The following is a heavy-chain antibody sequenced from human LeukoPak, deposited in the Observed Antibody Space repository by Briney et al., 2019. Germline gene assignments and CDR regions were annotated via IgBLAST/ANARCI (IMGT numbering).Heavy chain of an antibody. CDR1: GFTFSNYN. D-gene: IGHD3-3*01. Sequence: PGGSLRLSCAASGFTFSNYNMNWVRQAPGKGLEWVSYISTSGSAIYHADSVKGRFTISRDNAKNSLYLQMNSLRAEDTAVYYCARDSDFSLGYWGQGTLVTVSS. CDR2: ISTSGSAI. CDR3: ARDSDFSLGY. V-gene: IGHV3-48*01. J-gene: IGHJ4*02.